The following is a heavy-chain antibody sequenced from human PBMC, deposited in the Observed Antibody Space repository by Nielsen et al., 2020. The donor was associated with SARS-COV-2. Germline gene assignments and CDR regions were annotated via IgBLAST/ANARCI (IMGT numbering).Heavy chain of an antibody. V-gene: IGHV3-15*01. Sequence: VRQAPGKGLEWVGRIKSKTDGGTTDYAAPVKGRFTISRDDSKNTLYLQMNSLKTEDTAVYYCTRVTYYYDSSGYYFSGLDAFDIWGQGTMVTVSS. D-gene: IGHD3-22*01. CDR2: IKSKTDGGTT. CDR3: TRVTYYYDSSGYYFSGLDAFDI. J-gene: IGHJ3*02.